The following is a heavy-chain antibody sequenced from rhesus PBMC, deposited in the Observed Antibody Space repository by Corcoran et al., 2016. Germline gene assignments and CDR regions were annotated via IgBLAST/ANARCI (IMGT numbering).Heavy chain of an antibody. CDR2: ISYTGGST. Sequence: EVQLVESGGGLAKPGGSLRLSCAASGFSFSDYYMYWVRQAPGKGLEWVSGISYTGGSTYYADSVKGRFTISRDNAKNTLYLQMDSLRAEDTAVYYCARDGIVVVFTAHFDYWGQGVLVTVSS. CDR1: GFSFSDYY. V-gene: IGHV3S18*01. CDR3: ARDGIVVVFTAHFDY. J-gene: IGHJ4*01. D-gene: IGHD2-27*01.